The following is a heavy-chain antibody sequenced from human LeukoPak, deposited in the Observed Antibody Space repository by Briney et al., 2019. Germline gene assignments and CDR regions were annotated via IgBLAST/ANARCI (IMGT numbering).Heavy chain of an antibody. Sequence: SETLSLTCAVYGGSFSGYYWSWIRQPPGKGLEWIGEINHSGSTNYNPSLKSRVTISVDTSKNQFSLKLSSVTAADTAVYYCATQQQLVRFYYYYGMDVWGQGTTVTASS. CDR3: ATQQQLVRFYYYYGMDV. D-gene: IGHD6-13*01. J-gene: IGHJ6*02. CDR2: INHSGST. V-gene: IGHV4-34*01. CDR1: GGSFSGYY.